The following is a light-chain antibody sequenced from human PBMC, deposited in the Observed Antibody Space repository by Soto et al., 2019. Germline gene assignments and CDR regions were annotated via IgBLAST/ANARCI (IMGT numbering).Light chain of an antibody. CDR1: QGISSW. Sequence: DIQMTQSPSSVSASVGDRVTITCRASQGISSWLAWYQKKPGKAPKLLIYAASSWQSGVPSRFSGSGSGTDFTLTISSLQPEDFATYYCQQANSFTLTFGGGTKVDIK. CDR2: AAS. CDR3: QQANSFTLT. V-gene: IGKV1-12*01. J-gene: IGKJ4*01.